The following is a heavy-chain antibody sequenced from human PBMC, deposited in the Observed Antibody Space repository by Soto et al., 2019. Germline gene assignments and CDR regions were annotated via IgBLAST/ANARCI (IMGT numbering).Heavy chain of an antibody. CDR3: ARVSDGHSGYFDY. CDR1: GGTFSSYA. D-gene: IGHD5-18*01. CDR2: IIPIFGTA. V-gene: IGHV1-69*05. J-gene: IGHJ4*02. Sequence: QVQLVQSGAEVKKPGSSVKVSCKASGGTFSSYAISWVRQAPGQGLEWMGGIIPIFGTATYAQKFQGRVTFTSYESKSTAYKEMRSRRYEDTAVYYCARVSDGHSGYFDYWGQGTLVTVSS.